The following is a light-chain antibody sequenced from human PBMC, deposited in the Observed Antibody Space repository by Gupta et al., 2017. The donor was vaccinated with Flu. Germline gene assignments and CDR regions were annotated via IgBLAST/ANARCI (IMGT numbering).Light chain of an antibody. CDR3: SSYTSSNTWV. Sequence: TSSDVGGYNYVSWYQQHAGKAPALIIYEVTNRPSGVSDRLSGSKSGNTASLTISGLQAEDEADYYCSSYTSSNTWVFGGGTEVTVL. V-gene: IGLV2-14*01. J-gene: IGLJ3*02. CDR2: EVT. CDR1: SSDVGGYNY.